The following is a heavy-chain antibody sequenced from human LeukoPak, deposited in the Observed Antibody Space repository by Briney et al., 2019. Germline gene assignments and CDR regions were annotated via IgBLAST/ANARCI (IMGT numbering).Heavy chain of an antibody. V-gene: IGHV4-30-4*08. J-gene: IGHJ5*02. D-gene: IGHD2-15*01. CDR2: IYYSGST. Sequence: SQTLSLTCTVSGGSISSGDYYWSWIRQPPGKGLEWIGYIYYSGSTYYNPSLKSRVTISVDTSKNQFSLKLSSVTAADTAVYYCARIGYCSGGSCYSNWFGPWGQGTLVTVSS. CDR3: ARIGYCSGGSCYSNWFGP. CDR1: GGSISSGDYY.